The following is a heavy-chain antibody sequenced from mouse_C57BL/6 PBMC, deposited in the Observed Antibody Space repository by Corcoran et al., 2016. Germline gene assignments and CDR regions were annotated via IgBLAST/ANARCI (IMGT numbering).Heavy chain of an antibody. CDR3: AFYYDYAYAMDY. J-gene: IGHJ4*01. CDR2: ISYDGSN. D-gene: IGHD2-4*01. CDR1: GYSITSGYY. V-gene: IGHV3-6*01. Sequence: DVQLQESGPGLVKPSQSLSLTCSVTGYSITSGYYWNWIRQFPGNKLEWMGYISYDGSNNYNPSLKNRISITRDTSKNQFFLKLNSVTTEDTATYYCAFYYDYAYAMDYWGQGTSVTVSS.